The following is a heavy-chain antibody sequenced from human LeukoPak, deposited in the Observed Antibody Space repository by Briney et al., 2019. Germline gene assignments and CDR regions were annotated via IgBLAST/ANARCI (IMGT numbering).Heavy chain of an antibody. Sequence: ASVKVSCKTSGGTFSSSAITWVRQAPGQGLEWMERIIPALNITSYAQKFQGRVTITADTSTSTAYMELSSLRSEETAVYYCARDQGLTAPPPYGLDVWGQGTTVTVSS. CDR3: ARDQGLTAPPPYGLDV. CDR1: GGTFSSSA. J-gene: IGHJ6*02. D-gene: IGHD5-18*01. CDR2: IIPALNIT. V-gene: IGHV1-69*04.